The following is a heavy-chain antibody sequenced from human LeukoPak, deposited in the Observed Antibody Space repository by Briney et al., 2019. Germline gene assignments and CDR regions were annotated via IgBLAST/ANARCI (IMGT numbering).Heavy chain of an antibody. CDR1: GFKFSDQY. CDR2: SRNKASSYTT. Sequence: PGGSQRLSCAASGFKFSDQYIDWVRQAPGKGLEWVGRSRNKASSYTTEYATSVEGRFTISRDVSESSLYLQMNSLRTEDTAVYYCGRIAINAPNGMDVWGQGTTVTVSS. J-gene: IGHJ6*02. D-gene: IGHD2-21*01. V-gene: IGHV3-72*01. CDR3: GRIAINAPNGMDV.